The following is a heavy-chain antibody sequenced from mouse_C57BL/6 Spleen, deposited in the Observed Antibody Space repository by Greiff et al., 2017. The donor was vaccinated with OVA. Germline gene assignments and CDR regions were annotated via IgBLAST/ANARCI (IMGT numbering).Heavy chain of an antibody. D-gene: IGHD2-12*01. CDR3: ARRRGFYDGGFAY. V-gene: IGHV5-9*01. CDR1: GFTFSSYT. Sequence: EVKLVESGGGLVKPGGSLKLSCAASGFTFSSYTMSWVRQTPEKRLEWVATISGGGGNTYYPDSVKGRFTISRDNAKNTLYLQMSSLRSEDTALYYSARRRGFYDGGFAYWGQGTLVTVSA. CDR2: ISGGGGNT. J-gene: IGHJ3*01.